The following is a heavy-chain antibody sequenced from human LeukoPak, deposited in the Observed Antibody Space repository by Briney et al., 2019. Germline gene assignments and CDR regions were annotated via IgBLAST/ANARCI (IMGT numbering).Heavy chain of an antibody. J-gene: IGHJ4*02. CDR1: GGTFSSYA. D-gene: IGHD5-18*01. CDR3: ARGRFRRGYSYGYLD. CDR2: IIPIFGTA. Sequence: ASVKVSCKASGGTFSSYAISWVRQAPGQGLEWMGGIIPIFGTANYAQKFQGRVTITADESTSTAYMELSSLRSEDTAVCYCARGRFRRGYSYGYLDWGQGTLVTVSS. V-gene: IGHV1-69*13.